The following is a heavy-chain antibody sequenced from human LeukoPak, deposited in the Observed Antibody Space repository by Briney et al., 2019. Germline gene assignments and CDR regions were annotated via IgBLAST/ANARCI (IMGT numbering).Heavy chain of an antibody. CDR1: GFTFSSYG. CDR2: ISGSGGST. D-gene: IGHD1-26*01. V-gene: IGHV3-23*01. CDR3: AKGLVGATAWYMDV. Sequence: PGGSLRLSCGASGFTFSSYGMTWVRQAPGKGLEWASAISGSGGSTYYADSVKGRFTISRDNSKNTLYLQMNSLRAEDTALYYCAKGLVGATAWYMDVWGKGTTVTVSS. J-gene: IGHJ6*03.